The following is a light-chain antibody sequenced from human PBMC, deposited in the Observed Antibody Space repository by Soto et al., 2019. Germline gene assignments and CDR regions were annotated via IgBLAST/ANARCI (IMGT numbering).Light chain of an antibody. J-gene: IGKJ1*01. CDR2: GAS. V-gene: IGKV3-15*01. CDR3: QQHRT. Sequence: EIVMTESLAEMGVFSGEAASLSCRASQSVSSNVAWYQQTPGQAPRLLVNGASTKASRIPVRCTGSGAGTACTLTLSRLYPEDVAVYFCQQHRTFGQGAKVDIK. CDR1: QSVSSN.